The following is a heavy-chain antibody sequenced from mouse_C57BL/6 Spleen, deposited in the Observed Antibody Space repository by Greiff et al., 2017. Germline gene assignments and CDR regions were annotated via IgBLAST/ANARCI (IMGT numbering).Heavy chain of an antibody. D-gene: IGHD2-2*01. CDR3: VSGYGYDGGFAY. J-gene: IGHJ3*01. Sequence: EVQGVESGGGLVQPKGSLKLSCAASGFSFNTYAMNWVRQAPGKGLEWVARIRSKSNNYATYYADSVKDRFTISRDDSESRLYLQMNNLKTEDTAMYYCVSGYGYDGGFAYWGQGTLVTVSA. CDR1: GFSFNTYA. CDR2: IRSKSNNYAT. V-gene: IGHV10-1*01.